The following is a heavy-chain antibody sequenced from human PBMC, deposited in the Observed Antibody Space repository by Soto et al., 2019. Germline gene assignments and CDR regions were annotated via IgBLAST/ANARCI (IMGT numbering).Heavy chain of an antibody. CDR1: GGSISSYY. V-gene: IGHV4-59*12. CDR3: ARVFSIHGSGSYSNLDY. CDR2: IYYSGST. D-gene: IGHD3-10*01. J-gene: IGHJ4*02. Sequence: SETLSLTCTVSGGSISSYYWSWIRQPPGKGLEWIGYIYYSGSTNYNPPLKSRVTISVDTSKNQFSLKLSSVTAADTAVYYCARVFSIHGSGSYSNLDYWGQGTLVTVSS.